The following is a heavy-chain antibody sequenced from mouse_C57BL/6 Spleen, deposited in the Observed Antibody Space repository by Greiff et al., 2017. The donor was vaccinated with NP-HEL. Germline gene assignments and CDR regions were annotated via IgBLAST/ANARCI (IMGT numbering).Heavy chain of an antibody. D-gene: IGHD2-5*01. CDR2: INPNYGTT. CDR1: GYSFTDYI. J-gene: IGHJ1*03. CDR3: ARWAYSNWYFDV. V-gene: IGHV1-39*01. Sequence: VQLQQSGPELVKPGASVKISCKASGYSFTDYIMNWVKQSNGKSLEWIGVINPNYGTTSYNQKFKGKATLTVDQSSSTAYMQLNSLTSEDSAVYCGARWAYSNWYFDVWGKGTTVTVSS.